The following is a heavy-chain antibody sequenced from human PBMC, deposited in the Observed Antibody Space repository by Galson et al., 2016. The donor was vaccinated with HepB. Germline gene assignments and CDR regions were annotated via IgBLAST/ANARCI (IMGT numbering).Heavy chain of an antibody. CDR3: AKVVLTGYYIGMDV. CDR2: VSYDGSNK. Sequence: SLRLSCAASGFTFPSYPIHWVRQAPGKGLEWVATVSYDGSNKYYADPRKGRFTISRDNSKNTLYLQMNSLRAEDTAVYYFAKVVLTGYYIGMDVWGKGTTVIVSS. V-gene: IGHV3-30*18. CDR1: GFTFPSYP. J-gene: IGHJ6*04. D-gene: IGHD3-9*01.